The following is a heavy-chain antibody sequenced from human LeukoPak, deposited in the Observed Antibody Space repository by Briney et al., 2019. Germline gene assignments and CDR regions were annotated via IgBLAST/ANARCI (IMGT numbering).Heavy chain of an antibody. Sequence: PGGSLRLSCAASGFTFSSYAMHWVRQAPGKGLEYVSAISSNGGSTYYANSVKGRFTISRDNSKNTLYLQMGSLRAEDMAVYYCARVDLGYCSGGSCYESLDYWGQGTLVTVSS. V-gene: IGHV3-64*01. J-gene: IGHJ4*02. CDR1: GFTFSSYA. CDR2: ISSNGGST. D-gene: IGHD2-15*01. CDR3: ARVDLGYCSGGSCYESLDY.